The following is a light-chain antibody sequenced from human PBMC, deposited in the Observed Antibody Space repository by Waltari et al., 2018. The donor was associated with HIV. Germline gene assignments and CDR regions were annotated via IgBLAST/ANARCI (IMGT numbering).Light chain of an antibody. V-gene: IGLV2-23*02. Sequence: YDRTQHASVAGSHGQSITISCTSTRSGVGNNNVCTWYQQHPGKAPKLMIYEVSKRPPGVSNRFSGSKSGNTASLTISGLQAEDEADYYCCSYAGSSTHVFGTGTKVTVL. J-gene: IGLJ1*01. CDR1: RSGVGNNNV. CDR2: EVS. CDR3: CSYAGSSTHV.